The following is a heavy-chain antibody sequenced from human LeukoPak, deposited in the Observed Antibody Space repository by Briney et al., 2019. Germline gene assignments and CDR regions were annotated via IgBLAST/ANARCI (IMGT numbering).Heavy chain of an antibody. J-gene: IGHJ5*02. D-gene: IGHD1-26*01. V-gene: IGHV4-4*09. CDR3: ARLSVSYPNWFDP. CDR2: IYTSGST. Sequence: PSETLSLTCTVSGGSISSYYRSWIRQPPGKGLEWIGYIYTSGSTKYNPSLKSRVTISVDTSKNQFSLKLSSVTAADTAVYYCARLSVSYPNWFDPWGQGTLATVSS. CDR1: GGSISSYY.